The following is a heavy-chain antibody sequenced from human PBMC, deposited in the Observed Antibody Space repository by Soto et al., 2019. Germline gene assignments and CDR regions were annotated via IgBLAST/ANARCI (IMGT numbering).Heavy chain of an antibody. V-gene: IGHV1-69*06. Sequence: SVKVSCKASGGTFSSYAISWVRQAPGQGLEWLGGIIPIFGTANYAQKFQGRVTITADKSTSTAYMELSSLRSEDTAVYYCASPSSGDCSGGSCYSELRYYGMDVWGQGTTVTVSS. J-gene: IGHJ6*02. CDR1: GGTFSSYA. CDR2: IIPIFGTA. CDR3: ASPSSGDCSGGSCYSELRYYGMDV. D-gene: IGHD2-15*01.